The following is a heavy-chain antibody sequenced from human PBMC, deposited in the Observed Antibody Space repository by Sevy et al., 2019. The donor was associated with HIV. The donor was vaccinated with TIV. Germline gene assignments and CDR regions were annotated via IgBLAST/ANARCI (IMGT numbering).Heavy chain of an antibody. V-gene: IGHV1-18*01. CDR2: ISAYNGNT. D-gene: IGHD3-10*01. CDR1: GYTFTSYG. J-gene: IGHJ4*02. Sequence: ASVKVSCKASGYTFTSYGISWVRQAPGQGLEWMGWISAYNGNTNYAQKLQGRVTMTTGTSTRKAYMELGSLRSDETAMYYCARALSNYGSESPTFKDYWGQGTLVTVSS. CDR3: ARALSNYGSESPTFKDY.